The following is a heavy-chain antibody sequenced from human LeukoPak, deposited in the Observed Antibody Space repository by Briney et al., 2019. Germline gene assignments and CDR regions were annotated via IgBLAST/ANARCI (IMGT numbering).Heavy chain of an antibody. V-gene: IGHV3-74*01. CDR2: IKGDGST. J-gene: IGHJ4*02. D-gene: IGHD3-10*01. Sequence: GGTLRLSCAASGFTFSSYWMHWVRQAPGKGLVWVSRIKGDGSTNYADSVKGRFTISRDNAKNTVSLQMNSLRAEDTAGYYCAKAKGWYGEGKFDHWGQGNLVTVS. CDR3: AKAKGWYGEGKFDH. CDR1: GFTFSSYW.